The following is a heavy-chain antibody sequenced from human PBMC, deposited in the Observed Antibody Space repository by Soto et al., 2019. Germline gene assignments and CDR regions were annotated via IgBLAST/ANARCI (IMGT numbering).Heavy chain of an antibody. CDR3: ARGLAGDPWKNWFDP. CDR1: GVTFSSYT. CDR2: IIPIFGTA. V-gene: IGHV1-69*13. J-gene: IGHJ5*02. Sequence: SVKVSCKASGVTFSSYTINWVRQAPGQGLEWMGGIIPIFGTANYAQKFQGRVTITADESTNTAYMELSSLRSEDTAVYCCARGLAGDPWKNWFDPWGQGTLVTVSS. D-gene: IGHD4-17*01.